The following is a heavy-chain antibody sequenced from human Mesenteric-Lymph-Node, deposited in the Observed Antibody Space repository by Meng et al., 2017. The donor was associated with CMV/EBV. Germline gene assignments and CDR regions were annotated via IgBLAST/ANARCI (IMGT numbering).Heavy chain of an antibody. CDR2: IFWNDDK. Sequence: FSLSTSGLRVGWIRQPPGKAPELLALIFWNDDKRYSPSLKSRVTITKDTSKNQVVLTMTNMDPVDTATYYCARLRGSGSYYKGPIDYWGQGTLVTVSS. CDR1: FSLSTSGLR. D-gene: IGHD3-10*01. J-gene: IGHJ4*02. V-gene: IGHV2-5*01. CDR3: ARLRGSGSYYKGPIDY.